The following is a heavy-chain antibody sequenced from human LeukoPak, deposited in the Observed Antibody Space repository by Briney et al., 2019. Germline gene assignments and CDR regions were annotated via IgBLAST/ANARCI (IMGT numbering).Heavy chain of an antibody. CDR2: INAGNGNT. V-gene: IGHV1-3*01. J-gene: IGHJ4*02. Sequence: PGASVKVSCKASGYTFTSYAMHWVRQAPGQRLEWMGWINAGNGNTKYSQKFQGRVTMTRDTSISTAYMELSRLRSDDTAMYYCAREYYAKDYGSGLGYWGQGTLVTVSS. D-gene: IGHD3-16*01. CDR1: GYTFTSYA. CDR3: AREYYAKDYGSGLGY.